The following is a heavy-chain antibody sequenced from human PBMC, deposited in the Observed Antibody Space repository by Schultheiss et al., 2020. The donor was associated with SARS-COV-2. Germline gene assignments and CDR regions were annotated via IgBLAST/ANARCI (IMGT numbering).Heavy chain of an antibody. CDR3: ARESRRTGAVGWFDP. V-gene: IGHV3-33*01. Sequence: GGSLRLSCAASGFTFSSYGMHWVRQAPGKGLEWVAVIWYDGSNKYYADSVKGRFTISRDNSKNTLYLQMNSLRAEDTAVYYCARESRRTGAVGWFDPWGQGTLVTVSS. CDR2: IWYDGSNK. D-gene: IGHD1-14*01. J-gene: IGHJ5*02. CDR1: GFTFSSYG.